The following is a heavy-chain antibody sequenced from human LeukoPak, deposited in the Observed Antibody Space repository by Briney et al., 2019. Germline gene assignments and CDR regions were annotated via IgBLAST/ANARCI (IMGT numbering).Heavy chain of an antibody. CDR3: VRVAYNSRFFDL. D-gene: IGHD1-1*01. J-gene: IGHJ4*02. V-gene: IGHV5-51*01. Sequence: GESLKISCKGSGYTFSDYFIAWVRQMSGKGLEWMGVVYSGDSDSTYSPSFEGQITISADKSITTAFLQWSRLNASDTATYYCVRVAYNSRFFDLWGQGTVVTVSS. CDR2: VYSGDSDS. CDR1: GYTFSDYF.